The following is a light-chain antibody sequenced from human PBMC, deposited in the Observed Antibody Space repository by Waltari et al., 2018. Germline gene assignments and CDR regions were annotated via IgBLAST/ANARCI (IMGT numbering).Light chain of an antibody. J-gene: IGLJ2*01. CDR3: SSYTSITSLNVV. Sequence: QSALTQPASVSGSPGLSITISCTGSSSDVGGYNYVSWYQQHPGKAPKLMIYDVDNRPSGVSNRFSGSKSGNTASLTISGLQAEDEADYYCSSYTSITSLNVVFGGGTKLTVL. V-gene: IGLV2-14*01. CDR1: SSDVGGYNY. CDR2: DVD.